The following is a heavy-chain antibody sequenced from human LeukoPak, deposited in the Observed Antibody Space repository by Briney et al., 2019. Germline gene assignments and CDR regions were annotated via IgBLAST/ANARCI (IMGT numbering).Heavy chain of an antibody. J-gene: IGHJ2*01. V-gene: IGHV1-69*13. CDR2: IIPIFGAA. CDR1: GGTFSSYA. Sequence: SVKVSCKASGGTFSSYAISWVRQAPGQGLEWMGGIIPIFGAANYAQKFQGRVTITADESTSTAYMELSSLRSEDTAVYYCARDPGRYWYFDLWGRGTLVTVSS. CDR3: ARDPGRYWYFDL.